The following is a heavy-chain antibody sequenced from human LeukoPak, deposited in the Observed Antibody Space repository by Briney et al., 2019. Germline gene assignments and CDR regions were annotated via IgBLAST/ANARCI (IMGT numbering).Heavy chain of an antibody. CDR2: VFYSGST. CDR1: DDSIKNYF. J-gene: IGHJ4*02. CDR3: ARGTRRYYDGSGYYYGEFDY. D-gene: IGHD3-22*01. Sequence: SETLSLTCTVSDDSIKNYFWTWIRQSPGKGLEWIGYVFYSGSTSYNPSLRSRLTMSVDTSKSQFSLNLKSVTAADTAVYYCARGTRRYYDGSGYYYGEFDYWGQGSLVTISS. V-gene: IGHV4-59*01.